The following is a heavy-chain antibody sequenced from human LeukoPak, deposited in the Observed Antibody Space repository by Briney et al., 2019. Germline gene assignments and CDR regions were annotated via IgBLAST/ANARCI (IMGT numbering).Heavy chain of an antibody. CDR1: GFTFSSYA. D-gene: IGHD4-17*01. CDR2: ISGSGGST. V-gene: IGHV3-23*01. Sequence: GGSLRLSCAASGFTFSSYAMSWVRQAPGKGLEWVSAISGSGGSTYYADSVKGRFTISRDNSKNTLYLQMNSLRAEDTAVYYCAKGTTVTTEKPNWFGPWGQGTLVTVSS. J-gene: IGHJ5*02. CDR3: AKGTTVTTEKPNWFGP.